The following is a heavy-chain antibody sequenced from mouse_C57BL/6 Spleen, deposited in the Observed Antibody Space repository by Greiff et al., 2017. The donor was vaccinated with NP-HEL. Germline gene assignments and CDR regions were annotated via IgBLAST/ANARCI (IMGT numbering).Heavy chain of an antibody. Sequence: DVKLQESGTVLARPGASVKMSCKTSGYTFTSYWMHWVKQRPGQGLEWIGAIYPGNSDTSYNQKFKGKAKLTAVTSASTAYMELSSLTNEDSAVYYCTRRISTMVRGFAYWGQGTLVTVSA. CDR3: TRRISTMVRGFAY. D-gene: IGHD2-2*01. J-gene: IGHJ3*01. CDR2: IYPGNSDT. CDR1: GYTFTSYW. V-gene: IGHV1-5*01.